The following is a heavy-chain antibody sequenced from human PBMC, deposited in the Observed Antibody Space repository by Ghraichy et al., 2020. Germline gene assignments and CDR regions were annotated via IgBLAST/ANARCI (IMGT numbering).Heavy chain of an antibody. D-gene: IGHD6-19*01. J-gene: IGHJ6*02. CDR2: ISHDGSNK. CDR1: GFTFRNYG. Sequence: LSLTCAASGFTFRNYGMHWVRQAPGKGLEWVAVISHDGSNKFYADSVKGRFTISRDNSKNTLYLQMNSLRGEDTTMYYCAKDLAGISPYDFGMDVWGQGPTVTVSS. CDR3: AKDLAGISPYDFGMDV. V-gene: IGHV3-30*18.